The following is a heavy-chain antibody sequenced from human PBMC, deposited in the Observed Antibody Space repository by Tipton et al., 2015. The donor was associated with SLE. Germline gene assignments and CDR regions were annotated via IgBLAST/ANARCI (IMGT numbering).Heavy chain of an antibody. V-gene: IGHV4-59*11. J-gene: IGHJ5*01. Sequence: GLVKPSETLSLTCTVSGGSISSHYWTWIRQPPGKGLEWIGYISYSGNTNYNPSVRSRVSISLDTSKNQFSLKVKSVTTADTAVYFCARYHLKSWYESDSWGQGTLVTVSS. CDR2: ISYSGNT. D-gene: IGHD6-13*01. CDR1: GGSISSHY. CDR3: ARYHLKSWYESDS.